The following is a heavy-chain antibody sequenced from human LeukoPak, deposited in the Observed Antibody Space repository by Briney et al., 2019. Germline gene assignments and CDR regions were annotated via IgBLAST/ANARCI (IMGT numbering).Heavy chain of an antibody. CDR1: GFTFSSYG. J-gene: IGHJ5*02. CDR3: ARDTCSRSYGWWFDP. Sequence: RAGGSLRLSCAASGFTFSSYGMYWVRQALGKGLEWVAVISYDGSNKYYADSVKGRFTVSRDNSKNTLYLQMNSLRAEDSAVYYCARDTCSRSYGWWFDPWGQGTLVTVSS. D-gene: IGHD3-10*01. CDR2: ISYDGSNK. V-gene: IGHV3-30*03.